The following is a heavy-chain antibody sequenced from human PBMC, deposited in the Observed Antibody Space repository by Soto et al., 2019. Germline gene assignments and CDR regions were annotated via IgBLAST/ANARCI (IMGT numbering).Heavy chain of an antibody. V-gene: IGHV4-39*01. Sequence: SETLSLTCTVSGGSISSSSYYWGWIRQPPGKGLEWIGSIYYSGSTYYNPSLKIRVTISVDTSKNQFSLKLSSVTAADTAVYYCARTGSSGSYYYYYGMDVWGQGTTVTFSS. CDR3: ARTGSSGSYYYYYGMDV. CDR2: IYYSGST. CDR1: GGSISSSSYY. D-gene: IGHD6-19*01. J-gene: IGHJ6*02.